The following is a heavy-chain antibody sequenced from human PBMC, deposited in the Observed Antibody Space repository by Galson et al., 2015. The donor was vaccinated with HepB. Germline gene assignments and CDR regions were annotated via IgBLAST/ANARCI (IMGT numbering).Heavy chain of an antibody. J-gene: IGHJ4*02. CDR3: AKDFDAGSGSYPYYFDY. CDR1: GFTFSSYA. Sequence: SLRLSCAASGFTFSSYAMSWVRQAPGKGLEWVSAISGSGGSTYYADSVKGRFTISRDNSKNTLYLQMNSLRAEDTAVYYCAKDFDAGSGSYPYYFDYWGQGTLVTVSS. V-gene: IGHV3-23*01. D-gene: IGHD1-26*01. CDR2: ISGSGGST.